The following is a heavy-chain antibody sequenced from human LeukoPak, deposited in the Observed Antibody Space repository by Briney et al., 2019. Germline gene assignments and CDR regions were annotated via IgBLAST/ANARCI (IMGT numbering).Heavy chain of an antibody. V-gene: IGHV4-59*01. J-gene: IGHJ6*02. D-gene: IGHD3-9*01. CDR1: GCSISSYY. CDR3: ARGYTYYDILTGYPPDYYYGMDV. Sequence: PSETLSLTCTVSGCSISSYYWSWIRQPPGKGLEWIGYIYYSGSTNYNPSLKSRVTISVDTSKNQFSLKLSSVTAADTAVYYCARGYTYYDILTGYPPDYYYGMDVWGQGTTVTVSS. CDR2: IYYSGST.